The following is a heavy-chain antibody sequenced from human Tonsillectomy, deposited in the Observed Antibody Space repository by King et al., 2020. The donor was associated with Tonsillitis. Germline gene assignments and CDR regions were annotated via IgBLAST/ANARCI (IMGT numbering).Heavy chain of an antibody. CDR2: MSYDGSDK. V-gene: IGHV3-30-3*01. D-gene: IGHD4-23*01. J-gene: IGHJ5*02. CDR3: ARERWASEHL. CDR1: GFTFSYYA. Sequence: VQLVESGGAVVQPWGSRRLSCAASGFTFSYYAMYLVRQAPGNGLEWLAFMSYDGSDKYFADSAKGRFTISRDNSKNTLFLQMNSLRVEDTAVYYCARERWASEHLWGQGTLVTVSS.